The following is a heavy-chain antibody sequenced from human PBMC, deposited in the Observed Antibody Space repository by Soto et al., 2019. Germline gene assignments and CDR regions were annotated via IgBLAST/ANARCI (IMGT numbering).Heavy chain of an antibody. CDR2: ISHDGGT. CDR1: GGSFDDFY. D-gene: IGHD3-10*01. Sequence: QVQLQQWGAGLLRPSETLSLTCAFYGGSFDDFYWSWVRQCPGKGLEWVGEISHDGGTNYSPSLASGVSISVDTSKNQFSLHLRSVTAADTGLYYCARGQLVWYGDLTPYHRDMDVWGQGTTVTVSS. CDR3: ARGQLVWYGDLTPYHRDMDV. V-gene: IGHV4-34*02. J-gene: IGHJ6*02.